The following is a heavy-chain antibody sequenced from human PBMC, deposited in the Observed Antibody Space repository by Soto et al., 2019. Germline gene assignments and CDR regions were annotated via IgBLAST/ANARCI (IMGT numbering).Heavy chain of an antibody. D-gene: IGHD3-3*01. CDR3: ARGVTIFGVAPNWFDP. CDR1: GYTFTSYG. J-gene: IGHJ5*02. V-gene: IGHV1-18*01. CDR2: ISAYNGNT. Sequence: ASVKVSCKASGYTFTSYGISWVRQAPGQGLEWMGWISAYNGNTNYAQKLQGRVTMTTDTSTSTAYMELRSLRSDDTALYYCARGVTIFGVAPNWFDPWGQGTLVTVSS.